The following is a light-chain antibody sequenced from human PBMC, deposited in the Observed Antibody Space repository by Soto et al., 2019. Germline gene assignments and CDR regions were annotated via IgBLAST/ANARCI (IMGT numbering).Light chain of an antibody. V-gene: IGKV3-11*01. CDR2: DAS. Sequence: EIVLTQSPATLSLSPGEGATLSCRASQSISSHLAWYQQKPGQAPRLLMYDASNRATGIPARFSGSGSGTDFTLTISSLAPADFAVYYCQQRPNWPLTFGGGTKVEIK. CDR3: QQRPNWPLT. J-gene: IGKJ4*01. CDR1: QSISSH.